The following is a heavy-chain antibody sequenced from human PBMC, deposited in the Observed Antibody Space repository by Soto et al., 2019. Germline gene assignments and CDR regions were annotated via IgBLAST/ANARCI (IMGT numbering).Heavy chain of an antibody. J-gene: IGHJ3*02. CDR1: GGTFSSYA. D-gene: IGHD1-20*01. V-gene: IGHV1-69*06. Sequence: SVKVSCKASGGTFSSYAISWVRQAPGQGLEWMGGIIPIFGTANYAQKFQGRVTITADKSTSTAYMELSSLRSEDTAVYYCAREGSERYKWNDAAFDIWGKGTMVTVSS. CDR3: AREGSERYKWNDAAFDI. CDR2: IIPIFGTA.